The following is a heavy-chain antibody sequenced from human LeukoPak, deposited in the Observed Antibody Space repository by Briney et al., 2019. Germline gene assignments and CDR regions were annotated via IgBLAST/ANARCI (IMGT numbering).Heavy chain of an antibody. V-gene: IGHV3-23*01. Sequence: GGSLRLSCAASGFTFSNFAMHWVRRAPGKGLEWVSAISGSGGSTYYADSVKGRFTISRDNAENSLYLQMNSLRIDDTAIYYCATDIRAVGDSRYFDYWGQGALVTVSS. D-gene: IGHD1-26*01. CDR1: GFTFSNFA. CDR2: ISGSGGST. CDR3: ATDIRAVGDSRYFDY. J-gene: IGHJ4*02.